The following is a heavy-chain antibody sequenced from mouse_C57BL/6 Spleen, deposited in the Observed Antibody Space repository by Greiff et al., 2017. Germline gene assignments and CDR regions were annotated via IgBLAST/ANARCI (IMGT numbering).Heavy chain of an antibody. CDR3: ARANYYGSSYEDWYFDV. Sequence: DVMLVESGGGLVKPGGSLKLSCAASGFTFSSYAMSWVRQTPEKRLEWVATISDGGSYTYYPDNVKGRFTISRANAKNNLYLQMSHLKSEDTAMYYCARANYYGSSYEDWYFDVWGTGTTVTVSS. CDR1: GFTFSSYA. D-gene: IGHD1-1*01. V-gene: IGHV5-4*03. J-gene: IGHJ1*03. CDR2: ISDGGSYT.